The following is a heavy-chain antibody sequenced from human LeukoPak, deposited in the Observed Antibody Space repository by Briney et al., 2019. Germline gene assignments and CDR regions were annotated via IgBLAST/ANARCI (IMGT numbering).Heavy chain of an antibody. J-gene: IGHJ4*02. CDR2: ISGRGENT. Sequence: QPGGSLRLSCAASGFTFKNYAMSWVRQAPGKGLEWVSTISGRGENTYYPDSVKGRFTISRDNSKNTLYLQIDSRRAEDTAFYYCAKNPGTGAMNVLFGELSAYWGQGTLVTVSS. D-gene: IGHD3-10*01. CDR1: GFTFKNYA. V-gene: IGHV3-23*01. CDR3: AKNPGTGAMNVLFGELSAY.